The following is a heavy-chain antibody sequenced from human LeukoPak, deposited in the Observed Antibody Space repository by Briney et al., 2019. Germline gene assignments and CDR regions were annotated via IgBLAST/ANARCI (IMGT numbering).Heavy chain of an antibody. CDR3: ARSSITMVRSIDY. V-gene: IGHV4-39*07. Sequence: SETLSLTCTVSGGSISSSSYYWGWIRQPPGKGLEWIGSIYHSGSTYYNPSLKSRVTISVDTSKNQFSLKLSSVTAADTAVYYCARSSITMVRSIDYWGQGTLVTVSS. J-gene: IGHJ4*02. CDR1: GGSISSSSYY. CDR2: IYHSGST. D-gene: IGHD3-10*01.